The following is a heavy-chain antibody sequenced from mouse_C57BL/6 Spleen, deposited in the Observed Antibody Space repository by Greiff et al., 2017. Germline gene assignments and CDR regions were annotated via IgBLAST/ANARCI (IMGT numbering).Heavy chain of an antibody. CDR1: GFNIQNTY. J-gene: IGHJ2*01. CDR2: IDPANGNT. V-gene: IGHV14-3*01. CDR3: ARSSYFDY. Sequence: VQLQQSVAELVRPGASVKLSCTASGFNIQNTYMHWVKQRPEQGLEWIGRIDPANGNTKYAPKFPGKATITADTSSNTAYLQLSSLTSEDTAIYYCARSSYFDYWGQGTTLTVSS.